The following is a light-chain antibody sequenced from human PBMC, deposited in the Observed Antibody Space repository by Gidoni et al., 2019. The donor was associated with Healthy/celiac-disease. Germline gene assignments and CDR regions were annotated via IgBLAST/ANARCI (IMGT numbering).Light chain of an antibody. Sequence: QSVLTQPPSASGTPGQRVTISCSGSSSNIGSNTVNWYQQLPGTAPKLLIYSNNQRPSGVPDRFSGSKSGTSASLAISGLQSEDEADYYCAAWDDSLSVVFGTGTKVTVL. V-gene: IGLV1-44*01. CDR1: SSNIGSNT. CDR2: SNN. CDR3: AAWDDSLSVV. J-gene: IGLJ1*01.